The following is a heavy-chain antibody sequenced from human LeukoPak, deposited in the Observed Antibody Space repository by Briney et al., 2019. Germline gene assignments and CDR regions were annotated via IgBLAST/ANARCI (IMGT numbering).Heavy chain of an antibody. CDR2: TWYDGSNK. Sequence: GGSLRLSCAASGFTFSSYGMHWVRQAPGKGLEWVAVTWYDGSNKYYADSVKGRFTISRDNSKNTLYLQMNSLRAEDTAVYYCARELKYYYDSSGYPHFDYWGQGTLVTVSS. CDR3: ARELKYYYDSSGYPHFDY. V-gene: IGHV3-33*01. CDR1: GFTFSSYG. J-gene: IGHJ4*02. D-gene: IGHD3-22*01.